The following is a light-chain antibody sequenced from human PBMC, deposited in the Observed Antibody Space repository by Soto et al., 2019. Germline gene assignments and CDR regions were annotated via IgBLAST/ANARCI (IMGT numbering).Light chain of an antibody. V-gene: IGLV2-23*01. CDR3: CSYAGSSTYV. Sequence: QSALTQPASVSGSPGQSITISCTGTSSDVGNYNLVSWYQQRPGKAPKLMIYEGSKRPSGVSNRFSGSKSGNTASLTISILQAEDEADYYCCSYAGSSTYVFGTGTKVTV. CDR2: EGS. J-gene: IGLJ1*01. CDR1: SSDVGNYNL.